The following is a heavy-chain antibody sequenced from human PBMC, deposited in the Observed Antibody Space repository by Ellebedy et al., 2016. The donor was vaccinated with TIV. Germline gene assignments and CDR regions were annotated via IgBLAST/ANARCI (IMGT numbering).Heavy chain of an antibody. Sequence: GESLKISCVASGFSFSSCAMSWVRQAPGKGLKWVSAISGSGVSTYYADSVEGGFTMCRDISKNTLYLQMNSLIAEDTAINYWAKGRGGGTDSSAPRYYFDYWGLGTLVTVSS. CDR3: AKGRGGGTDSSAPRYYFDY. CDR1: GFSFSSCA. V-gene: IGHV3-23*01. CDR2: ISGSGVST. D-gene: IGHD3-22*01. J-gene: IGHJ4*02.